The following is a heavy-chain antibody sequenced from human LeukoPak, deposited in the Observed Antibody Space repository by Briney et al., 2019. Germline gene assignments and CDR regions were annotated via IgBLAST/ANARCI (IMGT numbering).Heavy chain of an antibody. V-gene: IGHV3-48*01. CDR1: GFTFSSYN. CDR3: AREEGLDY. J-gene: IGHJ4*02. Sequence: GGSLRLSCAASGFTFSSYNMNWVRQAPGKGLEWVSFISSTSNTIYYADSVKGRFTISRDNAKNSLYLQMNSLRAEDTAAYYCAREEGLDYWGQGTLVTVSS. CDR2: ISSTSNTI.